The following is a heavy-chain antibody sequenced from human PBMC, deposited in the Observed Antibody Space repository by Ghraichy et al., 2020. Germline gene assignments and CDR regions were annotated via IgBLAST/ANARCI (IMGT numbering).Heavy chain of an antibody. V-gene: IGHV1-69*13. CDR3: ARARAPSNSYGFVVYYYYGMDV. CDR1: GGTFSSYA. Sequence: SVKVSCKASGGTFSSYAISWVRQAPGQGLEWMGGIIPIFGTANYAQKFQGRVTITADESTSTAYMELSSLRSEDTAVYYCARARAPSNSYGFVVYYYYGMDVWGQGTTVTVSS. CDR2: IIPIFGTA. D-gene: IGHD5-18*01. J-gene: IGHJ6*02.